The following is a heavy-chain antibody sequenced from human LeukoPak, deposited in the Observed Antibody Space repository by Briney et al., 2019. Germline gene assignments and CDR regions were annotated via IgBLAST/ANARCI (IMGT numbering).Heavy chain of an antibody. CDR3: ARDLYSSRTNDAFVI. V-gene: IGHV4-39*07. CDR2: IYYSRST. Sequence: SETLSLTCTVSGGSISSNSYYWGWIRQPPGKGLEWIGSIYYSRSTYYNPSLKSRVTISVGTSKIQFSLKLSSVTAADTAVYYCARDLYSSRTNDAFVIWGQGTMVTVSS. J-gene: IGHJ3*02. D-gene: IGHD6-13*01. CDR1: GGSISSNSYY.